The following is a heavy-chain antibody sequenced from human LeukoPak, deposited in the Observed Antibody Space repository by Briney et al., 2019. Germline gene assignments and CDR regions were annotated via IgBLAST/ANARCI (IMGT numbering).Heavy chain of an antibody. V-gene: IGHV6-1*01. D-gene: IGHD2-21*02. CDR2: TYYRSKWHH. Sequence: SQTLSLTCAISGDSVSSNRAAWNWIRQSPSRGLEWLGRTYYRSKWHHEYAVSVRSRININPDTSKNQFSQQLNSVTPEDTAVYYCTRTGASGDSWGQGTLVTVSS. CDR3: TRTGASGDS. J-gene: IGHJ4*02. CDR1: GDSVSSNRAA.